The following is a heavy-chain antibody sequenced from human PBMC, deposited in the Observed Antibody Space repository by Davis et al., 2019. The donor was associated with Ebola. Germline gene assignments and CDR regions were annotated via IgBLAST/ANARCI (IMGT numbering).Heavy chain of an antibody. V-gene: IGHV4-39*01. CDR2: MHHSGTT. D-gene: IGHD5-18*01. CDR3: ARHVDTAMVEGMDV. J-gene: IGHJ6*02. CDR1: GGSTNSGSHY. Sequence: MPSETLSLTCSVSGGSTNSGSHYWGWIRQPPGKGLEWIGSMHHSGTTYGSPSLKSRVTITVGTVKNHVSLRLTSVTAADTAVYYCARHVDTAMVEGMDVWGQGTTVTVSS.